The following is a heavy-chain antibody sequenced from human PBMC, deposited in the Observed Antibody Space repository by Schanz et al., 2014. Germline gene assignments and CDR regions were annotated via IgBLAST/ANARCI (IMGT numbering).Heavy chain of an antibody. CDR1: GYTFTSDS. V-gene: IGHV1-46*03. Sequence: QVQLAQSGAEVKKPGASVKVSCKASGYTFTSDSMHWVRQAPGQGLEWMGIINLSGGSTNNAQKFQGRLTMTRYTSTSTVCMELSSLRSEDTAVYYCGRGFSRSYIDFWGQGTLVTVSS. CDR3: GRGFSRSYIDF. J-gene: IGHJ4*02. CDR2: INLSGGST. D-gene: IGHD6-6*01.